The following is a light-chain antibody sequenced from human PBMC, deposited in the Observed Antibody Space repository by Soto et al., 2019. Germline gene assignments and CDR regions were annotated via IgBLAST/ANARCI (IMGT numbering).Light chain of an antibody. CDR2: DVS. V-gene: IGLV2-14*03. J-gene: IGLJ1*01. CDR1: SSDVGGYNY. Sequence: QSALTQPASVSGSPGQSITISCTGTSSDVGGYNYVSWYQHHPGKAPKLMIFDVSNLPLGVSNCFSGSKSGNTASLTISGLQPEDEADYYCSSYTTSNTRQIVFGTGTKVTVL. CDR3: SSYTTSNTRQIV.